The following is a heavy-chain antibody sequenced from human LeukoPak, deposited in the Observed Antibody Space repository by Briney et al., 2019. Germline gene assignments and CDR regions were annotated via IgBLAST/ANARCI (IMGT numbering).Heavy chain of an antibody. CDR3: AREGGIAAAQVGYYYGMDV. V-gene: IGHV7-4-1*02. J-gene: IGHJ6*02. D-gene: IGHD6-13*01. CDR1: GYTFTSYA. CDR2: INTNTGNP. Sequence: PAASVKVSCKASGYTFTSYAMNWVRQAPGQGLEWMGWINTNTGNPTYAQGFTGRFVFSLDTSVSTAYLQISSLKAEDTAVYYCAREGGIAAAQVGYYYGMDVWGQGTTVTVSS.